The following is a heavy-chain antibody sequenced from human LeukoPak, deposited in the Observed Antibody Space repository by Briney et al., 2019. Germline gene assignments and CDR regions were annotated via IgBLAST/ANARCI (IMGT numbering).Heavy chain of an antibody. CDR2: ISYDGSNK. Sequence: PGGSLRLSCAASGFTFSSYGMHWVRQAPGKGLEWVAVISYDGSNKYYADSVKGRFTISRDNSKNTLYLQMNSLRAEDTAVYYCAKDYGSGSYYWIHYYYGMDVWGQGTTVTVSS. CDR1: GFTFSSYG. D-gene: IGHD3-10*01. J-gene: IGHJ6*02. V-gene: IGHV3-30*18. CDR3: AKDYGSGSYYWIHYYYGMDV.